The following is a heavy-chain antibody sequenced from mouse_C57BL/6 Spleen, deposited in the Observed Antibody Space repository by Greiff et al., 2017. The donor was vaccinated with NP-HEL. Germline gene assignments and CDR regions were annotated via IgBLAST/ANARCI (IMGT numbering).Heavy chain of an antibody. CDR3: SRYDYYGSSPFDY. J-gene: IGHJ2*01. Sequence: QVQLQQPGAELVRPGSSVKLSCKASGYTFTSYWMDWVKQRPGQGLEWIGNIYPSDSETPYNQKFKDKATLTVDKSSSTAYMQLSSLTSDDAAVYYCSRYDYYGSSPFDYWGQGTTLTVSA. D-gene: IGHD1-1*01. CDR2: IYPSDSET. V-gene: IGHV1-61*01. CDR1: GYTFTSYW.